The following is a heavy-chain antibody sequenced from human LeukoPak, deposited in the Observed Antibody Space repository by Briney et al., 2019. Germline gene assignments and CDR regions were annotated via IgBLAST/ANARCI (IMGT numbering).Heavy chain of an antibody. J-gene: IGHJ4*02. D-gene: IGHD4/OR15-4a*01. CDR2: ISWDGGST. V-gene: IGHV3-43*01. CDR1: GFTFDDYT. Sequence: GGSLRLSCAASGFTFDDYTMHWVRQAPGKGLEWVSLISWDGGSTYYADSVKGRFTISRDNSKNSLYLQMNSLRSEDTAVYYCARDMSFANYSPFDYWGQGTLVTVSS. CDR3: ARDMSFANYSPFDY.